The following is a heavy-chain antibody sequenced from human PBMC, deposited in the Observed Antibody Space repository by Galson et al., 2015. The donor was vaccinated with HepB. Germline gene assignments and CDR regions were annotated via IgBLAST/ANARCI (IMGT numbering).Heavy chain of an antibody. CDR3: TRDSRRVTDHDPFDI. V-gene: IGHV3-21*01. J-gene: IGHJ3*02. CDR2: ISGTGWTI. D-gene: IGHD3-10*01. Sequence: SLRLSCAASGFTFRRYSMNWARQAPGKGLEWVSSISGTGWTIYQADSLKGRFSTSIDNTKNSLYLQMISLRAEDTAVYYCTRDSRRVTDHDPFDIWGQGTMVTVSS. CDR1: GFTFRRYS.